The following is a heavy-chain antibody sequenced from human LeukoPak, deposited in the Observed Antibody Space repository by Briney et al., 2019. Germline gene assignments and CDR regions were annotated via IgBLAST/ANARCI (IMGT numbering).Heavy chain of an antibody. V-gene: IGHV1-2*02. Sequence: ASVKVSCKTSGYTFTGYYLHCIRQAPGQGLEWMGWINPDSGDTAYAQEFQGRVTMTRATSIGTTYMDLSRLRSDDTAVYYCARGAKAYWGQGTLVTVSS. CDR3: ARGAKAY. J-gene: IGHJ4*02. CDR2: INPDSGDT. CDR1: GYTFTGYY.